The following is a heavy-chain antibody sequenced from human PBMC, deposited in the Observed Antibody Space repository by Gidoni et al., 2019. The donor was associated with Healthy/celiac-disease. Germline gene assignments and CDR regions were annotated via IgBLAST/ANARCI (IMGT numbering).Heavy chain of an antibody. Sequence: EVQLLESGGGLVQPGGSLRLSCAAPGFTFSSYAMSWVRQAPGKGLEWVSAISGSGGSTYYADSVKGRFTISRDNSKNTLYLQMNSLRAEDTAVYYCAKMGKFGEYSFDYWGQGTLVTVSS. CDR3: AKMGKFGEYSFDY. V-gene: IGHV3-23*01. D-gene: IGHD3-10*01. CDR2: ISGSGGST. CDR1: GFTFSSYA. J-gene: IGHJ4*02.